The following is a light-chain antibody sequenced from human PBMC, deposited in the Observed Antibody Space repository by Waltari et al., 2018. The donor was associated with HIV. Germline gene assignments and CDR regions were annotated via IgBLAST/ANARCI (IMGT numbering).Light chain of an antibody. J-gene: IGLJ2*01. CDR2: DDR. Sequence: SSVLTPPPSVSVAPGQTARLTCGGDNIGSKTVHWYQQKPGQAPLVVVYDDRDRPSGIPERFSGSNSGNTATLTINRVEAGDEADYYCQVWDTISDHRVFGGGTKLTVL. CDR3: QVWDTISDHRV. V-gene: IGLV3-21*02. CDR1: NIGSKT.